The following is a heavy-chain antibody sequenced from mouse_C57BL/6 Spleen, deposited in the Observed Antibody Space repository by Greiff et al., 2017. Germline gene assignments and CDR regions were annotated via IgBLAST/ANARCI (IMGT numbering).Heavy chain of an antibody. CDR3: ARGNYDYDNSYAMDY. CDR2: IYPRSGNT. J-gene: IGHJ4*01. D-gene: IGHD2-4*01. CDR1: GYTFTSYG. V-gene: IGHV1-81*01. Sequence: QVQLQQSGAELARPGASVKLSCTASGYTFTSYGISWVKQRTGQGLEWIGEIYPRSGNTYYDGEVKGKATLTADKSSSTAYMELRSLTSEDSAVYFCARGNYDYDNSYAMDYWGQGTSVTVSS.